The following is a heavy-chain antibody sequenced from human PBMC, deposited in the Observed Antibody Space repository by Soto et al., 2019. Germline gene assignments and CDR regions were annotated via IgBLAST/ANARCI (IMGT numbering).Heavy chain of an antibody. V-gene: IGHV1-58*01. Sequence: SVKVSCKASGFTFTSSAVQWVRQARGQRLEWIGWIVVGSGNTNYAQKFQERVTITRDMSTSTAYMELSSLRSEDTAVHYCAAYDSIAWTFDYWGQGTLVTVSS. CDR2: IVVGSGNT. CDR1: GFTFTSSA. CDR3: AAYDSIAWTFDY. D-gene: IGHD3-22*01. J-gene: IGHJ4*02.